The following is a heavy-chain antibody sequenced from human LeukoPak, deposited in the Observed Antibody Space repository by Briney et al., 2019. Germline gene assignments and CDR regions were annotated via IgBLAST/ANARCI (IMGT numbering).Heavy chain of an antibody. CDR3: ASRPRGIYSYRYYYGMDV. CDR2: IYDRGST. J-gene: IGHJ6*02. CDR1: GGSISSSSYY. Sequence: SETLSLTCTVSGGSISSSSYYWGWIRQPPGKGLEWIGSIYDRGSTYYNPSLKSRVTISVDTSKNQFSLKLSSVTAADTAVYYCASRPRGIYSYRYYYGMDVWGQGTTVTVSS. V-gene: IGHV4-39*01. D-gene: IGHD5-18*01.